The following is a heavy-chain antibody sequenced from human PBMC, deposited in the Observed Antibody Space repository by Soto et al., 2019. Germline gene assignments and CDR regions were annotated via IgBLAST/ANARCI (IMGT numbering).Heavy chain of an antibody. CDR1: GFTFSSYG. D-gene: IGHD6-19*01. CDR2: ISYDGSNK. CDR3: AKDAMYSSGRYSVTKGSYFDY. J-gene: IGHJ4*02. V-gene: IGHV3-30*18. Sequence: PGGSLGLSCAASGFTFSSYGLHWVRQAPGKGLEWVAVISYDGSNKYYADSVKGRFTISRDNSKNTLYLQMNSLRAEDTAVYYCAKDAMYSSGRYSVTKGSYFDYWGQGTLVSVSS.